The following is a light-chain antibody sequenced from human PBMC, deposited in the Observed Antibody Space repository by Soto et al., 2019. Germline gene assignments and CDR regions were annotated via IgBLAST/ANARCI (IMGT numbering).Light chain of an antibody. Sequence: EIVLTQSPATLSVSPGERATLSCRASQSVSTNLAWYQQKPGQAPRLLIYGASTRATGIPARFSGSRSGTEFTLTISSLQSEDFAVYYCQQYTNWPPETFGQGTKLEIK. J-gene: IGKJ2*01. CDR1: QSVSTN. CDR2: GAS. CDR3: QQYTNWPPET. V-gene: IGKV3-15*01.